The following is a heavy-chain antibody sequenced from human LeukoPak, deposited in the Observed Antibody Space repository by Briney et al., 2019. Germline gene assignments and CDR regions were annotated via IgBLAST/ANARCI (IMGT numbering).Heavy chain of an antibody. CDR3: AREAGSSWSRGLDI. V-gene: IGHV4-4*07. D-gene: IGHD6-13*01. Sequence: PSETLSLTCTVSGGSISSYYWSWIRQPAGKGLEWIGRIYMSGSTNYNSSLKSRVNMSVDTSKNQFSLNLSSETAADTAVYYCAREAGSSWSRGLDIWGQGTVVTVSS. CDR2: IYMSGST. J-gene: IGHJ3*02. CDR1: GGSISSYY.